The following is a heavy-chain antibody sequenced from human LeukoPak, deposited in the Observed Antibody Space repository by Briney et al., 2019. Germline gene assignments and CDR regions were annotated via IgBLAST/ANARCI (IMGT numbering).Heavy chain of an antibody. Sequence: ASVKVSCKASGYTFTGYYMHWVRQAPGQGLEWMGWINLNSGGTNYAQKFQGKVTMTRDTSISTAYMELSRLRSDDTAVYYCARGPLRYFDWLLLYWGQGTLVTVSS. J-gene: IGHJ4*02. D-gene: IGHD3-9*01. CDR3: ARGPLRYFDWLLLY. CDR2: INLNSGGT. CDR1: GYTFTGYY. V-gene: IGHV1-2*02.